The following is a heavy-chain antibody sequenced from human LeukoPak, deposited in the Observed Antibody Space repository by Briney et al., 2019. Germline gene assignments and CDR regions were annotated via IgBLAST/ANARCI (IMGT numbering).Heavy chain of an antibody. V-gene: IGHV3-23*01. D-gene: IGHD1-26*01. Sequence: GGSLRLSCAVSGFTFRGSAMSWVRQAPRKGLEWVSLISGSGGNTHYADSVKGRFTISRDNSKNTTYLQMDSLKADDTAIYYCVRVIHSDTYAAPYCDYWGQGTLVTVSS. CDR3: VRVIHSDTYAAPYCDY. J-gene: IGHJ4*02. CDR1: GFTFRGSA. CDR2: ISGSGGNT.